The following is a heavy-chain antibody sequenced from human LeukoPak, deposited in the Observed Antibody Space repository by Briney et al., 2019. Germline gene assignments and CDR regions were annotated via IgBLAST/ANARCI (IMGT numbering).Heavy chain of an antibody. CDR1: GFTFSIYG. V-gene: IGHV3-7*01. D-gene: IGHD6-19*01. J-gene: IGHJ4*02. Sequence: PGGSLRLSCAASGFTFSIYGMTWVRQAPGKGLEWVANIKQDGSEKYYVDSVKGRFTISRDNAKNSLYLQMNSLRAEDTAVYYCARDYAVADYWGQGTLVTVSS. CDR2: IKQDGSEK. CDR3: ARDYAVADY.